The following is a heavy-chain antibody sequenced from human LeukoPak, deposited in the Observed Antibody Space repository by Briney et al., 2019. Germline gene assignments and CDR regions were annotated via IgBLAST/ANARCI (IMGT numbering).Heavy chain of an antibody. Sequence: GASVKVSCKASGYTFTSYCISWVRQAPGQGLEWMGWISAYNGNTNYAQKLQGRVTMTTDTSTSTDYMELRSLRSDDTAVYYCARSHIRTYGDYETFDYWGQGTLVTVSS. J-gene: IGHJ4*02. CDR1: GYTFTSYC. CDR3: ARSHIRTYGDYETFDY. CDR2: ISAYNGNT. D-gene: IGHD4-17*01. V-gene: IGHV1-18*01.